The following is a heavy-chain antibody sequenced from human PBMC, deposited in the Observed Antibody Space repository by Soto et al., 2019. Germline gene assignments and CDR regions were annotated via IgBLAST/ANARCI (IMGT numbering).Heavy chain of an antibody. CDR2: IRSKANSYAT. D-gene: IGHD2-2*01. Sequence: EVQLVESGGGLVQPGGSLKLSCAASGFTFSGSAMHWVRQASGKGLEWVGRIRSKANSYATAYAASVKGRFTISRDDSKNTAYLQMNSLKTEDTAVYYCTGHHCSSTSCYHYWGQGTLVTVSS. V-gene: IGHV3-73*01. CDR3: TGHHCSSTSCYHY. CDR1: GFTFSGSA. J-gene: IGHJ4*02.